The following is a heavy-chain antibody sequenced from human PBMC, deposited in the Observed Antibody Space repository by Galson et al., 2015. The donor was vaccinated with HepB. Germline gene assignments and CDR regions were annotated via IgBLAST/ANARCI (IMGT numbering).Heavy chain of an antibody. V-gene: IGHV1-69*13. J-gene: IGHJ5*02. CDR2: IIPIFGTA. CDR1: GGTFSSYA. Sequence: SVKVSCKASGGTFSSYAISWVRQAPGQGLEWMGGIIPIFGTANYAQKFQGRVMITADESTSTAYMELSSLRSEDTAVYYCARAGEQQLVLYDNWFDPWGQGTLVPVSS. CDR3: ARAGEQQLVLYDNWFDP. D-gene: IGHD6-13*01.